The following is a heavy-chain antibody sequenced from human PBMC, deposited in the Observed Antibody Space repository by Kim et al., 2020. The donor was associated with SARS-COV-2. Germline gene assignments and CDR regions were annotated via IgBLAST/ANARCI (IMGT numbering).Heavy chain of an antibody. CDR2: IRYHGRDE. CDR1: GFTFSSYD. J-gene: IGHJ2*01. D-gene: IGHD6-19*01. V-gene: IGHV3-30*02. Sequence: GGSLRLSCAGSGFTFSSYDFHWVRQAPGKGPEWVALIRYHGRDEFFADSVKGRFTISRDNSKNMLYLQMSSLRADETAVYYCARGNIAVAGTLRYFDLWGRGTLVTVSS. CDR3: ARGNIAVAGTLRYFDL.